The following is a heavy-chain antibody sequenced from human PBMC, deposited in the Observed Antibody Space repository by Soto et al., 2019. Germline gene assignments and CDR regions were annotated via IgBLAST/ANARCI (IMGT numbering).Heavy chain of an antibody. CDR1: GYTFTDYY. D-gene: IGHD2-2*03. V-gene: IGHV1-2*04. CDR2: INPKSGGT. CDR3: ARNSGYCSSTGCNFEY. Sequence: ASVKVSCKASGYTFTDYYMHWVRQAPGQGLEWMGWINPKSGGTNYAQKFQGWVTMTRDTSISTAYMDLSRLRSNDTAVYYCARNSGYCSSTGCNFEYWGQGTQVTVSS. J-gene: IGHJ4*02.